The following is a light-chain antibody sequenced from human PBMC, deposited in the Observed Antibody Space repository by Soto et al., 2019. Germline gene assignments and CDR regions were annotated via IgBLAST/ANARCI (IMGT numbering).Light chain of an antibody. V-gene: IGKV1-39*01. CDR3: QQSSSTPPFT. CDR2: TVS. Sequence: DIQKTQSPSSLSASVGDRVTITCRASQNISIYLNWYQQKPGKAPKLLIYTVSNLQSGVPSRFSADGSWTDFTLTISSLQPEDFATYYCQQSSSTPPFTFGPGTKVDIK. CDR1: QNISIY. J-gene: IGKJ3*01.